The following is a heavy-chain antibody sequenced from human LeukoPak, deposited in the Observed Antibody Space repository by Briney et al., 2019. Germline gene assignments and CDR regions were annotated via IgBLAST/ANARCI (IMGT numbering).Heavy chain of an antibody. V-gene: IGHV3-48*01. Sequence: QPGGSLRLSCAASGFTFTIFGLNWVRQAPGKGPEWVSYIDARSGITYYADSVQGRFTLSRDNARESVFLQMDSLRVDDTAVYYCAKLEQWPVGGDYWGQGTLVTVSS. J-gene: IGHJ4*02. D-gene: IGHD6-19*01. CDR2: IDARSGIT. CDR3: AKLEQWPVGGDY. CDR1: GFTFTIFG.